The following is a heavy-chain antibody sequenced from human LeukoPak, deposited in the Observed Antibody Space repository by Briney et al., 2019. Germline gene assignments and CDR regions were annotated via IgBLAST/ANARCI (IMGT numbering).Heavy chain of an antibody. Sequence: GASVKVSCRASGYIFTSFYIHCVRQAPGQGLEWMGIINPNDASTNYAQKFQGRITMTRDTSTSTVYVELSSLRSEDTAVYYCARTAIAGRYYFDYWGQGSLVTVSS. CDR2: INPNDAST. CDR3: ARTAIAGRYYFDY. CDR1: GYIFTSFY. D-gene: IGHD6-6*01. J-gene: IGHJ4*02. V-gene: IGHV1-46*01.